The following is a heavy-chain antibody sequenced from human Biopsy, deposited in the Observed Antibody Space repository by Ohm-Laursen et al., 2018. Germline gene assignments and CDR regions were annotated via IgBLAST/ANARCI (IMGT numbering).Heavy chain of an antibody. CDR3: ARDSSGTARAGGMDV. J-gene: IGHJ6*02. CDR1: GFTFSRYA. Sequence: SLRLSCAASGFTFSRYAMTWVRQAPGRGLECVSVISGSGAYTYYADSVKGRFTISRDNSKNSLYLQLNSLRAEDAAVYYCARDSSGTARAGGMDVWGQGTTVTVSS. CDR2: ISGSGAYT. V-gene: IGHV3-23*01. D-gene: IGHD6-6*01.